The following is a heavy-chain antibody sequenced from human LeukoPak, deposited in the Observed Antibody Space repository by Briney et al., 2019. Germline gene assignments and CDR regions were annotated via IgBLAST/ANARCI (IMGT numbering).Heavy chain of an antibody. CDR2: ISSGSSYV. D-gene: IGHD2-21*02. Sequence: PGGSLRLSCAASGFTFSSYSMNWVRQAPGKGLEWVSSISSGSSYVFYADSVKGRFTISRDNANNSLFLQMNSLRAEDTAVYYCAKRYCGGDCYLTPASQYFDLWGRGTLVTVSS. CDR1: GFTFSSYS. CDR3: AKRYCGGDCYLTPASQYFDL. J-gene: IGHJ2*01. V-gene: IGHV3-21*01.